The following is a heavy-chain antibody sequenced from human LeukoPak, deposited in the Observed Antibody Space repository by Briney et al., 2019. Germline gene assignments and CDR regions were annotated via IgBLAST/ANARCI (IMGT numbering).Heavy chain of an antibody. CDR1: GYTFTGYY. J-gene: IGHJ5*02. Sequence: ASVKVSCKASGYTFTGYYMHWVRQAPGQGLEWMGWINPNSGGTNYAQKFQGRVTMTRDTSISTAYMELSRLRSDDTAVYYCARVGRVRGAYNWFDPWGQEPWSPSPQ. CDR3: ARVGRVRGAYNWFDP. D-gene: IGHD3-10*01. CDR2: INPNSGGT. V-gene: IGHV1-2*02.